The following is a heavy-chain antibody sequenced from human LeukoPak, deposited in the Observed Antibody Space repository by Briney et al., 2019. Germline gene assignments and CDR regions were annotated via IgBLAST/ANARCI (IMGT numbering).Heavy chain of an antibody. D-gene: IGHD3-10*01. CDR2: ISYDGSNK. V-gene: IGHV3-30*18. J-gene: IGHJ4*02. CDR3: AKGLWFGELLYLDY. CDR1: GFTFSSYG. Sequence: GGSLRLSCAASGFTFSSYGMHWVRQAPGKGLEWVAVISYDGSNKYYADSVKGRFTISRDNSKNALYLQMNSLRAEDTAVYYCAKGLWFGELLYLDYWGQGTLVTVSS.